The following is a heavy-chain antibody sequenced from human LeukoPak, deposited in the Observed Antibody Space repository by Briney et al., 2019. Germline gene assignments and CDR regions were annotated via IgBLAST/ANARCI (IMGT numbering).Heavy chain of an antibody. J-gene: IGHJ6*02. V-gene: IGHV1-18*01. CDR2: ISGYNHKT. CDR3: ARENYSKSKSGTYYYNGMDV. CDR1: GYSFTRYG. D-gene: IGHD3-10*01. Sequence: ASVTVSFKSSGYSFTRYGISWVRQAPGQGREGIGWISGYNHKTFYGQKFQGRATVTTDPYTDTAYMEVRSLRSDDTAVYYCARENYSKSKSGTYYYNGMDVWGQGTTVTVSS.